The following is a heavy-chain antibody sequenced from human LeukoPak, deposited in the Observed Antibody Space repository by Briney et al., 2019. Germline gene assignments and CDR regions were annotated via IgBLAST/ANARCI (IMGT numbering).Heavy chain of an antibody. V-gene: IGHV4-59*08. Sequence: SETLSLTCTVSGGSIGNNYWTWIRQPPGKGLEYIGNIYYTGATNYNPSLKSRVTISVDTSKSQFSLKLSSVTAADTAVYFCAKYGNSGWVIDNWGQGALVTVSS. J-gene: IGHJ4*02. CDR1: GGSIGNNY. CDR2: IYYTGAT. CDR3: AKYGNSGWVIDN. D-gene: IGHD6-19*01.